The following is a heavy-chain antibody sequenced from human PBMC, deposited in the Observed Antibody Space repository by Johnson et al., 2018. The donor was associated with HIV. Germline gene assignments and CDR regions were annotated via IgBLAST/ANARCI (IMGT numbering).Heavy chain of an antibody. CDR2: ISYDGSNK. Sequence: QMQLVESGGGVVQPGRSLRLSCAASGFTFSSYAMHWVRQAPGKGLEWVAVISYDGSNKYYADSVKGRFTISRDNSKNSLYLQMNSLRAEDTALYYCAKDILGDPVVVSAFDIWGQGTMVTVSS. J-gene: IGHJ3*02. CDR3: AKDILGDPVVVSAFDI. V-gene: IGHV3-30-3*01. D-gene: IGHD2-21*01. CDR1: GFTFSSYA.